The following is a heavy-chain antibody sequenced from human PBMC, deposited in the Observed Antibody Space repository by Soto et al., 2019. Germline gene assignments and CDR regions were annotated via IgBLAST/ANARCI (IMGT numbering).Heavy chain of an antibody. Sequence: SGPTLVKPTQTLTLTCTFTGFSLRPSGMCVSWIRQPPGKALEWLALVDWDDDKYYNTSLRTRLTISRDTSKNQVILTMTNMDPVDTATYYCARRAAYSSSYFFDYWGQGSLVTVSS. CDR1: GFSLRPSGMC. V-gene: IGHV2-70*01. J-gene: IGHJ4*02. D-gene: IGHD6-6*01. CDR3: ARRAAYSSSYFFDY. CDR2: VDWDDDK.